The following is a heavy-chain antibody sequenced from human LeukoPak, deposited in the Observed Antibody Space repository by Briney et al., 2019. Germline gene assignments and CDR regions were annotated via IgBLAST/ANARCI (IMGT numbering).Heavy chain of an antibody. D-gene: IGHD1-26*01. CDR3: AKDGGATMGFDY. CDR2: ISYDGSNK. Sequence: GGSLRLSCAASGFTFSSYGMHWVRQAPGKGLEWVAVISYDGSNKYYADSVKGRFTISRDNSKNTLYLQMNSRRAEDTAVYYCAKDGGATMGFDYWGQGTLVNVSS. J-gene: IGHJ4*02. CDR1: GFTFSSYG. V-gene: IGHV3-30*18.